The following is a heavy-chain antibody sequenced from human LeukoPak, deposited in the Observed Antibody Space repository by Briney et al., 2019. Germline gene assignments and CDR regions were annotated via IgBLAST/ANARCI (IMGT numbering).Heavy chain of an antibody. Sequence: ASVKVSCKASGCTFNSYDINWVRQATGQGLEWMGWMNPNSGNTGYAQKFQGRVTMTRNTSISTAYMELSSLRSEDTAVYYCARLDYYDSSGYVDYWGQGTLVTVSS. CDR1: GCTFNSYD. J-gene: IGHJ4*02. V-gene: IGHV1-8*01. D-gene: IGHD3-22*01. CDR3: ARLDYYDSSGYVDY. CDR2: MNPNSGNT.